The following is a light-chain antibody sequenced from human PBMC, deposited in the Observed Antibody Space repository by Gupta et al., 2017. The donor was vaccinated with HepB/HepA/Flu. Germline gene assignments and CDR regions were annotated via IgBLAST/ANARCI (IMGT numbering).Light chain of an antibody. J-gene: IGLJ1*01. Sequence: QPPRTLIYNTYIRSSGVPDRFSGSLRGNTAALTIAGSQAEDESDYYCVLSMFRGTCVFGPGTRVTVL. CDR2: NTY. CDR3: VLSMFRGTCV. V-gene: IGLV8-61*01.